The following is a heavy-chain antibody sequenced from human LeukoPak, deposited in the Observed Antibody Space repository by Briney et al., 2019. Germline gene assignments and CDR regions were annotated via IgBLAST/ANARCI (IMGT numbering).Heavy chain of an antibody. CDR3: ARDPAAYCSSTSCPNNWFDP. CDR1: GGTFSSYA. CDR2: IIPILGTA. Sequence: ASVKVSCKASGGTFSSYAISWVRQAPGQGLEWMGGIIPILGTANYAQKFQGRVTITADESTSTAYMELSSLRSEDTAVYYCARDPAAYCSSTSCPNNWFDPWGQGTLVTVSS. V-gene: IGHV1-69*13. J-gene: IGHJ5*02. D-gene: IGHD2-2*01.